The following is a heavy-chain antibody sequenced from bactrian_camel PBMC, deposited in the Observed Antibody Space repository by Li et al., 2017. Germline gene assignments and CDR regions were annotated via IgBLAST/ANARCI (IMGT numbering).Heavy chain of an antibody. Sequence: HVQLVESGGGSVSAGGSLTLSCAVSGIDHHAWMAWFRQAPGKEREGVASIAGGGNPAYVEAVKGRFTISKDNAHYTLILQMNNLKPEDTAMYYCAADRYGGSWNLGTLCVRTEQKHNYWGQGTQVTVS. CDR3: AADRYGGSWNLGTLCVRTEQKHNY. V-gene: IGHV3S53*01. CDR1: GIDHHAW. CDR2: IAGGGNP. D-gene: IGHD6*01. J-gene: IGHJ4*01.